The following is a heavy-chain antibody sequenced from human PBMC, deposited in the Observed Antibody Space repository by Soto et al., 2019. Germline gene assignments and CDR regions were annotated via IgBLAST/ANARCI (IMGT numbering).Heavy chain of an antibody. J-gene: IGHJ6*02. CDR2: IIPIFGTA. D-gene: IGHD4-17*01. CDR1: VGTFSSYA. CDR3: ARVGPNDYGGNYDHYYYGMDV. Sequence: QVQLVQSGAEVKKPGSSVKVSCKASVGTFSSYAISWVRQSPGQGLEWMVGIIPIFGTATYARKCHGRVTITADESTSKAYMELSSMRSEETAVYYCARVGPNDYGGNYDHYYYGMDVSGQGPTVTVSS. V-gene: IGHV1-69*01.